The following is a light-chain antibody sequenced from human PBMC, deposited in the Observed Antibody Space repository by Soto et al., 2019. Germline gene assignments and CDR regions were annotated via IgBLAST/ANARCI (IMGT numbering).Light chain of an antibody. CDR1: QSLRHSNGHTY. V-gene: IGKV2-28*01. CDR3: MQPLQSWT. J-gene: IGKJ1*01. Sequence: DIVMTQSPLSLPVTPGEPASISCRSSQSLRHSNGHTYLDWYLQKPGQSPQLLIYLGSNRASGVPDRFSGSGSGTDFTLKISRVEAEDVGVYYCMQPLQSWTFGQGTKV. CDR2: LGS.